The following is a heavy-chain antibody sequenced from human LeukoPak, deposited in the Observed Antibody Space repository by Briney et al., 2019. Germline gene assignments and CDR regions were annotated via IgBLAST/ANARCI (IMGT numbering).Heavy chain of an antibody. J-gene: IGHJ4*02. D-gene: IGHD6-6*01. Sequence: GESLKISCQGSGYSFTTYWIGWVRQMPGKGLEWMGIIYPGDSDTRSSPSFQGQVTMSADTSISTAYLQWSSLKASDTAMYYCARRGRSSNYFDYWGQGTLVTVSS. V-gene: IGHV5-51*01. CDR3: ARRGRSSNYFDY. CDR2: IYPGDSDT. CDR1: GYSFTTYW.